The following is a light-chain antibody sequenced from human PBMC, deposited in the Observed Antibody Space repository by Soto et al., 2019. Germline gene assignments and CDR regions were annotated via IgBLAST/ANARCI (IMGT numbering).Light chain of an antibody. CDR3: QSYENWV. V-gene: IGLV6-57*01. J-gene: IGLJ3*02. CDR1: RGSIASNS. Sequence: NFMLTQPHSVSESPGKTVTISCTRSRGSIASNSVQWFQPRPGSSPTTVIYEDTYRPSGVPDRFSGYIDSSSNSASLTISGLKTEDEADYCQSYENWVFGGGTKVTVL. CDR2: EDT.